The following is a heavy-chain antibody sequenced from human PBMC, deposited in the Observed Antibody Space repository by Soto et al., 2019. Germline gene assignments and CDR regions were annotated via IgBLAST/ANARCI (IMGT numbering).Heavy chain of an antibody. D-gene: IGHD2-21*01. CDR1: GYSFTIYW. CDR3: ARQKIEHLTPYYYYYYGMDV. Sequence: PGESLKISCKGSGYSFTIYWIGWVRQMPGKGLEWMGIIYPGDSDTRYSPSFQGQVTISADKSISTAYLQWSSLKASDTAMYYCARQKIEHLTPYYYYYYGMDVRGQGTTVTVSS. V-gene: IGHV5-51*01. J-gene: IGHJ6*02. CDR2: IYPGDSDT.